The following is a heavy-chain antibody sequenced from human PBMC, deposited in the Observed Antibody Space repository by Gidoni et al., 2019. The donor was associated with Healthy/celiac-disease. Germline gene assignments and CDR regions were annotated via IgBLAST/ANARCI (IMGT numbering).Heavy chain of an antibody. CDR2: INHSGST. V-gene: IGHV4-34*01. CDR1: GGSFSGYY. CDR3: ARGRLEGYCSSTSCPRNWFDP. D-gene: IGHD2-2*01. Sequence: QVQLQQWGAGLLKPSETLSLTCAVYGGSFSGYYWSWIRQPPGKGLEWIGEINHSGSTNYNPSLKSRVTISVDTSKNQFSLKLSSVTAADTAVYYCARGRLEGYCSSTSCPRNWFDPWGQGTLVTVSS. J-gene: IGHJ5*02.